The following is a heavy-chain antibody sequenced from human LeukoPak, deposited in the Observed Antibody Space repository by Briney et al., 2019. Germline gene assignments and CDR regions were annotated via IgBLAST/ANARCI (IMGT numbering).Heavy chain of an antibody. V-gene: IGHV3-21*01. Sequence: GGSLRLSCAASGFTFSSYSMNWVRQAPGKGLEWVSSISSSSSYIYYADSVKGRFTIPRDNAKNSLYLQMNSLRAEDTAVYYCATDKQYYYGSGSYGTFDYWGQGTLVTVSS. CDR2: ISSSSSYI. J-gene: IGHJ4*02. CDR3: ATDKQYYYGSGSYGTFDY. D-gene: IGHD3-10*01. CDR1: GFTFSSYS.